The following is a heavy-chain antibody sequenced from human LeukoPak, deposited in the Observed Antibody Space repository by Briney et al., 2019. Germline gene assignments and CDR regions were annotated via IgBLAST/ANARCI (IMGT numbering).Heavy chain of an antibody. CDR3: AKVAVQLWSYYFDY. V-gene: IGHV3-23*01. Sequence: PGGSLRLSCAASGFTFSNAWMSWVRQAPGKGLEWVSAISGSGGSTYYADSVKGRFTISRDNSKNTLYLQMNSLRAEDTAVYYCAKVAVQLWSYYFDYWGQGTLVTVSS. CDR2: ISGSGGST. D-gene: IGHD5-18*01. J-gene: IGHJ4*02. CDR1: GFTFSNAW.